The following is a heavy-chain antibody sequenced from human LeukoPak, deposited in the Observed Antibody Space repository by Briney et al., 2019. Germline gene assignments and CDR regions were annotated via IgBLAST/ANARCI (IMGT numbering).Heavy chain of an antibody. CDR2: IYYSGST. J-gene: IGHJ4*02. CDR1: DGSISSYY. V-gene: IGHV4-59*08. Sequence: SETLSLTCTVSDGSISSYYWSWIRQPPGKGLEWIGYIYYSGSTNYNPSLKSRVTISVDTSKNQFSLKLSSVTAADTAVYYCARQVAVAVDFDYWGQGTLVTVSS. D-gene: IGHD6-19*01. CDR3: ARQVAVAVDFDY.